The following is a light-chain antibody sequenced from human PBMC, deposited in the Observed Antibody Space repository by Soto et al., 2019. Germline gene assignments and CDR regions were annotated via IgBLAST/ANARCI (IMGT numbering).Light chain of an antibody. CDR3: QQRTTWLT. CDR1: QSVTSA. V-gene: IGKV3-11*01. Sequence: EIVLTQSPATLSLSPGDRATLSCRASQSVTSALAWFQQKPGQAPRLLIYDVSRRATGIPARFSGSGSGTDFTLTINSLEPEDFAVYYCQQRTTWLTFGGGTKVEIK. CDR2: DVS. J-gene: IGKJ4*01.